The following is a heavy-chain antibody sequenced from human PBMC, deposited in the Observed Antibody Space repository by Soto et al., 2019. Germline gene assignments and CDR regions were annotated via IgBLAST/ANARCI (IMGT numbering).Heavy chain of an antibody. CDR1: GYTFTSYG. CDR3: ARKSQSDNSPAAMD. Sequence: ASVKVSCKASGYTFTSYGISWVRQAPGQGLEWMGWSSTSRGNVDYAQKFQGRITMTTDTSTSTAYMDLRSLRSDDTAVYYCARKSQSDNSPAAMDWGQGTLVTVSS. V-gene: IGHV1-18*01. J-gene: IGHJ4*02. D-gene: IGHD2-2*01. CDR2: SSTSRGNV.